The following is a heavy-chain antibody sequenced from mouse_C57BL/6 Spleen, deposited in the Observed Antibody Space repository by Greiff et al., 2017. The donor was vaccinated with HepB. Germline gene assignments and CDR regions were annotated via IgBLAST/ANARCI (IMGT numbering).Heavy chain of an antibody. V-gene: IGHV5-9-1*02. D-gene: IGHD1-1*01. CDR1: GFTFSSYA. Sequence: EVKLVESGAGLVKPGGSLKLSCAASGFTFSSYAMSWVRQTPEKRLEWVAYISSGGDYIYYADTVKGRFTISRDTARNTLYLQMGSLKSEDTAMYYCTRDRDYYGSSQAMDYWGQGTSVTVSS. CDR2: ISSGGDYI. J-gene: IGHJ4*01. CDR3: TRDRDYYGSSQAMDY.